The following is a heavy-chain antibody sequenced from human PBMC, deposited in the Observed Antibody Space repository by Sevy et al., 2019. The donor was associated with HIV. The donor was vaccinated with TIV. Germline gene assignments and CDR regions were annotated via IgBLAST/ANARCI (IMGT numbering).Heavy chain of an antibody. J-gene: IGHJ4*02. V-gene: IGHV3-23*01. Sequence: GGSLRLSCAVSGFRFDYYAMTWVRQAPGKGLEWDSTISSNGLSTYYTDSVKGRFTIFRDNFKNTLYLQMNSLRVEDTAVYFCAKDVPRAFCSAYSPGYFDYWGQGSLVTVSS. D-gene: IGHD3-3*01. CDR2: ISSNGLST. CDR1: GFRFDYYA. CDR3: AKDVPRAFCSAYSPGYFDY.